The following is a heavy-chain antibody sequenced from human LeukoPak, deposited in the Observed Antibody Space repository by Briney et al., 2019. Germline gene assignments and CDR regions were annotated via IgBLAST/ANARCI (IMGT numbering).Heavy chain of an antibody. CDR1: GFTFSSYA. Sequence: GGPLRLSCAASGFTFSSYAMSWVRQAPGKGLEWVSAISGSGGSTYYADSVKGRFTISRDNSKNTLYLQMNSLRAEDTAVYYCAKVGESSSGYYYYYYGMDVWGQGTTVTVSS. CDR2: ISGSGGST. D-gene: IGHD3-22*01. J-gene: IGHJ6*02. V-gene: IGHV3-23*01. CDR3: AKVGESSSGYYYYYYGMDV.